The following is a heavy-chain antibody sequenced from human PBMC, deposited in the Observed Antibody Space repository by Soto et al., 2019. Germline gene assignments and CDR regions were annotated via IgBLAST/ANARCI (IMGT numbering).Heavy chain of an antibody. CDR3: ARDRTSSTMVYVVNNAFDI. CDR1: GGSISSGGYY. V-gene: IGHV4-31*03. D-gene: IGHD3-10*01. Sequence: SETLSLTCTVSGGSISSGGYYWSWIRQHPGKGLEWIGYIYYSGSTYYNPSLKSRVTISVDTSKNQFSLKLSSVTAADTAVYYCARDRTSSTMVYVVNNAFDIWGQGTMVTVSS. J-gene: IGHJ3*02. CDR2: IYYSGST.